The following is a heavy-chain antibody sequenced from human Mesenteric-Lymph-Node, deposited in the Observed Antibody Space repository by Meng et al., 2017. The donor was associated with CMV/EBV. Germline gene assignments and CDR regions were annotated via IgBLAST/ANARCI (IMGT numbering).Heavy chain of an antibody. D-gene: IGHD2-2*01. Sequence: GESLKISCAASGFTFSRHSMNWVRQAPGKGLEWVSSISSSSSYIYYADSVKGRFTISRDDSKNTAYLQMNSLKTEDTAVYYCTSLRLGYCSSTSCSTPKDYYYYGMDVWGQGTTVTVSS. CDR2: ISSSSSYI. J-gene: IGHJ6*02. CDR3: TSLRLGYCSSTSCSTPKDYYYYGMDV. V-gene: IGHV3-21*04. CDR1: GFTFSRHS.